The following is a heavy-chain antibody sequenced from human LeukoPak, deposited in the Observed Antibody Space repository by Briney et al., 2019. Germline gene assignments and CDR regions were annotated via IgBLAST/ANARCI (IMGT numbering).Heavy chain of an antibody. CDR1: GYSISSGYY. J-gene: IGHJ3*02. V-gene: IGHV4-38-2*02. Sequence: PSETLSLTCTVSGYSISSGYYWGWIRQPPGKGLEWIGSIYHSGSTYYNPSLKSRVTISVDTSKNQFSLKLSSVTAADTAIYYCTRRKRWLQSPDAFDIWGQGTMVTVSS. CDR3: TRRKRWLQSPDAFDI. CDR2: IYHSGST. D-gene: IGHD5-24*01.